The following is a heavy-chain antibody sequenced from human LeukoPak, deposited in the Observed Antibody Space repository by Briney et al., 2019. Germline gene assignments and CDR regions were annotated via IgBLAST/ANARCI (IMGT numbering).Heavy chain of an antibody. CDR2: IYHSGST. D-gene: IGHD5-18*01. J-gene: IGHJ4*02. CDR1: GGSISSYY. V-gene: IGHV4-59*08. CDR3: ASGYSYGSYYFDY. Sequence: SETLSLTCTVSGGSISSYYWSWIRQPPGKGLEWIGYIYHSGSTNYNPSLKSRVTISVDTSKNQFSLKLSSVTAADTAVYYCASGYSYGSYYFDYWGQGTLVTVSS.